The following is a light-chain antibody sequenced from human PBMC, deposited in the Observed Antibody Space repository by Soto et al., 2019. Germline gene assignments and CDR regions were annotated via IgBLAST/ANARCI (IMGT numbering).Light chain of an antibody. J-gene: IGLJ1*01. CDR2: EVN. CDR3: SSYAGSNNYV. CDR1: SSDVGGYNY. Sequence: QSALTQPPSASGSPGQSVAISCTGTSSDVGGYNYVSWYQLHPGKAPKLMIYEVNMRPSGVPDRFPGSKSGNTASLTVSGLGAEDEADYYCSSYAGSNNYVFGTGTKLTVL. V-gene: IGLV2-8*01.